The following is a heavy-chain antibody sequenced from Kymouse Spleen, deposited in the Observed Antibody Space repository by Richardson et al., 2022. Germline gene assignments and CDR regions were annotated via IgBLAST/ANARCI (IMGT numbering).Heavy chain of an antibody. D-gene: IGHD1-26*01. CDR2: IIPIFGTA. CDR1: GGTFSSYA. V-gene: IGHV1-69*05. Sequence: QVQLVQSGAEVKKPGSSVKVSCKASGGTFSSYAISWVRQAPGQGLEWMGGIIPIFGTANYAQKFQGRVTITTDESTSTAYMELSSLRSEDTAVYYCARRDQWELPHYYYYGMDVWGQGTTVTVSS. J-gene: IGHJ6*02. CDR3: ARRDQWELPHYYYYGMDV.